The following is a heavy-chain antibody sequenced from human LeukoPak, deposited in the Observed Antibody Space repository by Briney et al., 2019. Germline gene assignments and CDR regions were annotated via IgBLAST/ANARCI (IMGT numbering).Heavy chain of an antibody. V-gene: IGHV3-7*01. CDR1: GFTFSSYA. J-gene: IGHJ3*02. Sequence: GGSLRLSCAASGFTFSSYAMSWVRQAPGKGLEWVANIKQDGNDKHYLESVKGRFTISRDNAKNSLYLQMNRLRAEDTAVYYCTRLSDTEGSSTSYRASDIWGQGTLVTVSS. D-gene: IGHD2-2*01. CDR2: IKQDGNDK. CDR3: TRLSDTEGSSTSYRASDI.